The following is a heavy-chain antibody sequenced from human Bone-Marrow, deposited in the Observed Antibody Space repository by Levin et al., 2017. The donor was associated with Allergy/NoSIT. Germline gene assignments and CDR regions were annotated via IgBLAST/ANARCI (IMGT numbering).Heavy chain of an antibody. Sequence: VASVKVSCKASGYTFTTYAMNWVRQAPGQGLEWMGWINTNTGKATYVQGFTGRFVFSLDTSVSSAYLQISSLEAEDTAVYYCARGFYESDSYYNDFWGQGTLVIVSS. V-gene: IGHV7-4-1*02. CDR2: INTNTGKA. CDR3: ARGFYESDSYYNDF. J-gene: IGHJ4*02. D-gene: IGHD3-10*01. CDR1: GYTFTTYA.